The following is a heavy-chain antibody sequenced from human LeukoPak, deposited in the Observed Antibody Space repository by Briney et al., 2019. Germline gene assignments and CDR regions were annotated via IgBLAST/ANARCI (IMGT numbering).Heavy chain of an antibody. Sequence: GGSLRLSCVASGFTFSSHHMNWVRQTPGKGLESVATIKPDGSEKYYVDSVKGRFTIPRDNAKSSLYLQMNSLRAEDTGVYFCARMSSYCDYWGQGTLVTVSS. V-gene: IGHV3-7*02. J-gene: IGHJ4*02. CDR1: GFTFSSHH. CDR3: ARMSSYCDY. CDR2: IKPDGSEK. D-gene: IGHD2-2*01.